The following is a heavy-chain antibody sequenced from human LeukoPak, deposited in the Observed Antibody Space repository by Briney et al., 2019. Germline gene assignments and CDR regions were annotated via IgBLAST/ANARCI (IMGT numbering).Heavy chain of an antibody. CDR3: ARERSAKYYDFWSGYPLETNWFDH. J-gene: IGHJ5*02. CDR1: GYTFTSYY. Sequence: ASVKVSCKASGYTFTSYYMHWVRQAPGQGLEWMGIINPSGGSTSYAQKFQGRVTMTRDTSTSTVYMELSSLRSEDTAVYYCARERSAKYYDFWSGYPLETNWFDHWGQGTLVTVSS. CDR2: INPSGGST. D-gene: IGHD3-3*01. V-gene: IGHV1-46*03.